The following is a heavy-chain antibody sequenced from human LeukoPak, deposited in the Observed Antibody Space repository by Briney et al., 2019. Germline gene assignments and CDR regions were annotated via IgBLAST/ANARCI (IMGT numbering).Heavy chain of an antibody. CDR3: VRVDNWSDGKDY. CDR1: GFTFSSYW. Sequence: GGSLRLSCAVSGFTFSSYWMHWVRQGPGKGLVWISRIDNDGSITMYAESVKGRFTISRDNAKNTLYLQMNSLRAEDTAVYYCVRVDNWSDGKDYWGQGTLVTVSS. V-gene: IGHV3-74*03. D-gene: IGHD1-20*01. CDR2: IDNDGSIT. J-gene: IGHJ4*02.